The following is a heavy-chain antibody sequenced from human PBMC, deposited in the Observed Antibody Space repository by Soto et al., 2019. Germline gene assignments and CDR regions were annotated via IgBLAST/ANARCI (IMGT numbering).Heavy chain of an antibody. D-gene: IGHD4-17*01. CDR1: GFSFTTAGVA. V-gene: IGHV2-5*01. J-gene: IGHJ4*02. Sequence: YGPPLVNPTQTLPLTCPFSGFSFTTAGVAVGWIRQTPGGALEWLTLIYYNDDRRFSPSLKTRLTITGDTSKNQVVLSLTNVDPGDTATYFWGHSYGDYEVIYFYFWGQG. CDR2: IYYNDDR. CDR3: GHSYGDYEVIYFYF.